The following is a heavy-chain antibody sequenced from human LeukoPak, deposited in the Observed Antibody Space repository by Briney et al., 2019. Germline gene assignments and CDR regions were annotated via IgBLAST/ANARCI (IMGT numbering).Heavy chain of an antibody. CDR1: GYTFTGYH. Sequence: ASVKVSCKASGYTFTGYHMHWVRQAPGQGLEWMGRINPNSGGTNYAQKFQGRVTMTRDTSISTAYMELSRLRSDDTAVYYCARDSVPHYYDSSGYYGSTDNFDYWGQGTLVTVSS. J-gene: IGHJ4*02. D-gene: IGHD3-22*01. CDR2: INPNSGGT. V-gene: IGHV1-2*06. CDR3: ARDSVPHYYDSSGYYGSTDNFDY.